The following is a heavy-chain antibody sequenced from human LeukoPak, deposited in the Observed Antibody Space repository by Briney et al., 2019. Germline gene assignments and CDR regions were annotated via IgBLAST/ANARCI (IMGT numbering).Heavy chain of an antibody. CDR2: ITASGHNT. V-gene: IGHV3-23*01. J-gene: IGHJ4*02. D-gene: IGHD2-2*01. CDR3: ATRPAADIGPLDF. Sequence: SGGSLRVSCAASGFSFSSYAMSWVRQAPGKGLEWVSSITASGHNTYYVDSVKGRFTISRDNSKITLYLQMDSLRADETAVYYCATRPAADIGPLDFWGQGTLVTVSS. CDR1: GFSFSSYA.